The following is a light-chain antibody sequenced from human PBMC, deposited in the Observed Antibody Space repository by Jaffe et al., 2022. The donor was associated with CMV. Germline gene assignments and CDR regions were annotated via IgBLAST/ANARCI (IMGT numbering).Light chain of an antibody. Sequence: DVQMTQSPPSLSASVGDRVTISCRASQIISSYLNWYQQKPGQAPKLLIFSISNLQSGVPARFSASGSGTDFTLTITSLQPEDIATYYCQQGYSLPWTFGRGTRVEVK. V-gene: IGKV1-39*01. CDR3: QQGYSLPWT. J-gene: IGKJ1*01. CDR1: QIISSY. CDR2: SIS.